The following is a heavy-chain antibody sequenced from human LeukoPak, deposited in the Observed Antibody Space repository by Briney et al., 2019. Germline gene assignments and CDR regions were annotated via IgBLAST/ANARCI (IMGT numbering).Heavy chain of an antibody. Sequence: PSETLSLTCIVSGYSISSGYYWGWIRQPPGKGLEWVSGINWNGGSTTYADSVRGRFTISRDNAKNSLYLQMSSLRAEDTALYYCVRETPIAVAGTIYFYFYMDVWGKGTTVTVSS. D-gene: IGHD6-19*01. V-gene: IGHV3-20*04. J-gene: IGHJ6*03. CDR2: INWNGGST. CDR1: GYSISSGYY. CDR3: VRETPIAVAGTIYFYFYMDV.